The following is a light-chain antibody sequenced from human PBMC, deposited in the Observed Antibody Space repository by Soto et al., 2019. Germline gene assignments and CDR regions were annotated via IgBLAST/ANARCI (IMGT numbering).Light chain of an antibody. V-gene: IGLV2-14*01. CDR3: SSFTSSSTQV. CDR1: SSDVGGYNY. Sequence: QSALTQPASVSGSPGQSITISCTGTSSDVGGYNYVSWYQQHPGKVPKPMIYEVSNRPSGVVNRFSGSKSGNTASLTISGLQAEDEADYYCSSFTSSSTQVFGTGTKLTVL. J-gene: IGLJ1*01. CDR2: EVS.